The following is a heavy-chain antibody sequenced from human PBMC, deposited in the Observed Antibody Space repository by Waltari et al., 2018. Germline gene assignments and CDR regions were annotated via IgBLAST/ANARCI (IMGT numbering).Heavy chain of an antibody. V-gene: IGHV4-39*07. D-gene: IGHD1-26*01. Sequence: QLQLQESGPGLVKPSETLSLTCSVSGGSIRTSSYFWGWIRQPPGKGLEWIGNYYYTGSTYYNPALKSRVTISVDTSKNQFSMKLTSATAADTAVHYGARVEDVGALDFYDMDIWGKGTTVTISS. CDR2: YYYTGST. CDR1: GGSIRTSSYF. J-gene: IGHJ6*03. CDR3: ARVEDVGALDFYDMDI.